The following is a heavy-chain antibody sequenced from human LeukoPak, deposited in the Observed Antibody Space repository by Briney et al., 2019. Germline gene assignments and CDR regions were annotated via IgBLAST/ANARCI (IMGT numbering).Heavy chain of an antibody. D-gene: IGHD3-10*01. J-gene: IGHJ6*03. Sequence: SETLSLTCTVSGGSISSSSYYWGWIRQPPGKGLEWIGEINHSGSTNYNPSLKSRVTISVDTSKNQFSLKLSSVTAADTAVYYCASTRITMVRGVISSDSPYYYYYYMDVWGKGTTVTVSS. CDR2: INHSGST. CDR1: GGSISSSSYY. V-gene: IGHV4-39*07. CDR3: ASTRITMVRGVISSDSPYYYYYYMDV.